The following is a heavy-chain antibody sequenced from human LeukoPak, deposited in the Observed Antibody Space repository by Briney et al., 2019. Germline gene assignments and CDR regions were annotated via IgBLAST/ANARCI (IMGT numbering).Heavy chain of an antibody. CDR2: ISSSGSTI. Sequence: GGSLRLSCAASGFTFSDYYMSWIRQAPGKGLEWVSYISSSGSTIYYADSVKGRFTISRDNAKNSLYLQMNSPRAEDTAVYYCAREKIYGSGSFDYWGQGTLVTVSS. J-gene: IGHJ4*02. D-gene: IGHD3-10*01. CDR1: GFTFSDYY. V-gene: IGHV3-11*01. CDR3: AREKIYGSGSFDY.